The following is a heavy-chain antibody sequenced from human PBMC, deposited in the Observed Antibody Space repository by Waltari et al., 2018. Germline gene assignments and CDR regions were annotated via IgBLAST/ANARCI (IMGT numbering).Heavy chain of an antibody. V-gene: IGHV4-59*01. CDR1: GGSISSYY. CDR3: ARTGSSSHFRYYYYMDV. Sequence: QVQLQESGPGLVKPSETLSLTCTVSGGSISSYYWSWIRQRPGKGLEWIGYIYYSGSTNYNPSLKSRVTISVDTSKNQFSLKLSSVTAADTAVYYCARTGSSSHFRYYYYMDVWGKGTTVTISS. D-gene: IGHD6-6*01. CDR2: IYYSGST. J-gene: IGHJ6*03.